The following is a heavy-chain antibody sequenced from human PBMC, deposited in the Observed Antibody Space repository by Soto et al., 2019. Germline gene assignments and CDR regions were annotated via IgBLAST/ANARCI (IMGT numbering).Heavy chain of an antibody. D-gene: IGHD3-16*01. CDR2: ISHEGSNK. Sequence: GWSLRLSCASSVFFFIIYTMQWVRQAQGKGLEWVAAISHEGSNKYYAGSVKGRFIISRDNSKNTLYLQINSLRAEETAVYYCARDRGGSGEGYKLHYYHYAMDVWGQGTTVTVSS. J-gene: IGHJ6*02. CDR3: ARDRGGSGEGYKLHYYHYAMDV. V-gene: IGHV3-30*03. CDR1: VFFFIIYT.